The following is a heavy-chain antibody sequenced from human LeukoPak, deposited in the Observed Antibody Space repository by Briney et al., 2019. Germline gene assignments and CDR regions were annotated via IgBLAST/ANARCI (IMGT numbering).Heavy chain of an antibody. CDR2: IRYDGSNK. D-gene: IGHD3-16*01. J-gene: IGHJ4*02. V-gene: IGHV3-30*02. CDR3: AKAKGGERYGNYFDY. CDR1: GFTFSSYG. Sequence: GGSLRLSCAASGFTFSSYGMHWVRQAPGKGLEWVAFIRYDGSNKYYADSVKGRFTISRDNSKNTLYLQMNSLRAEDTAVYYCAKAKGGERYGNYFDYWGQGTLVTVSS.